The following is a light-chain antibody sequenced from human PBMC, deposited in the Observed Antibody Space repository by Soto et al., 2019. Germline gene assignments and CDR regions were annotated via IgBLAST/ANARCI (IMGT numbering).Light chain of an antibody. CDR3: AAWDDSLNGPV. V-gene: IGLV1-36*01. CDR2: YDD. Sequence: QAVVTQPPSVSEAPRQRVTISGSGSSSNIGNNAVNWYQQLPGKAPKLLIYYDDLLPSGVSDRFSGSKSGTSASLAISGLQSEDEADYYCAAWDDSLNGPVFGGGTKLTVL. J-gene: IGLJ2*01. CDR1: SSNIGNNA.